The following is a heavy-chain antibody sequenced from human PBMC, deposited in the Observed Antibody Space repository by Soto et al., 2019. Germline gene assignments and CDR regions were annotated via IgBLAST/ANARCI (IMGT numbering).Heavy chain of an antibody. CDR3: ARLFGSSSWFDL. J-gene: IGHJ5*02. Sequence: GESLKISCKGSGYSFTTNWIAWVRQRPGKGLEWMGSIFPDDPDTRYSPSFQGQVTISVDKAVTTAYLQWSSLKATDSAMYYCARLFGSSSWFDLWGQGALVTVSS. D-gene: IGHD2-15*01. CDR1: GYSFTTNW. V-gene: IGHV5-51*01. CDR2: IFPDDPDT.